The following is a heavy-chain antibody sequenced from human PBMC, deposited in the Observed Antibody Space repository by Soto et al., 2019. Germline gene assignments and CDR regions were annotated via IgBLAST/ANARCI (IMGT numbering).Heavy chain of an antibody. CDR2: ISYDGSNK. CDR3: ARVPSSSGRAHFDY. CDR1: GLSFSSYG. V-gene: IGHV3-30*03. Sequence: PGGSLRLSCADSGLSFSSYGMHWVRQAPGEGLEWVAAISYDGSNKNYLASVEGRFTISRDNSKNTLYLQTNSLRAEDTAVYYCARVPSSSGRAHFDYWGQGTLVTVSS. J-gene: IGHJ4*02. D-gene: IGHD2-15*01.